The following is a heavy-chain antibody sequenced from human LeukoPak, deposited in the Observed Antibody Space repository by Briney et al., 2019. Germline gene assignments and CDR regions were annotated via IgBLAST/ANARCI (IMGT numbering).Heavy chain of an antibody. CDR1: GYIFTSYY. J-gene: IGHJ3*02. Sequence: ASVKVSCKASGYIFTSYYMYWVRQAPGQGLEWMGIINPSGGSIRYAQKFQGRVTMTRDMSTSTVYMDLSSLRSEDTAVYYCARGRHYYDSSDYYYEGDAFDIWGQGTMVTVSS. V-gene: IGHV1-46*01. CDR3: ARGRHYYDSSDYYYEGDAFDI. D-gene: IGHD3-22*01. CDR2: INPSGGSI.